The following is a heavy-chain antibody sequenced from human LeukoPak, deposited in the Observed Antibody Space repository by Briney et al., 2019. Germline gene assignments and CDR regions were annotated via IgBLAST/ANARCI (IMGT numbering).Heavy chain of an antibody. CDR3: AKAAIRYTSRWNNFDY. V-gene: IGHV3-43D*03. CDR1: GFTFDDYA. Sequence: GGSLRLSCAASGFTFDDYAMHWVRQAPGKGLEWVSLISWDGGSTYYADSVKGRFTISRDNSKNSLYLQMNSLRAEDSAFYYCAKAAIRYTSRWNNFDYWGQGTLVTVSS. J-gene: IGHJ4*02. CDR2: ISWDGGST. D-gene: IGHD6-13*01.